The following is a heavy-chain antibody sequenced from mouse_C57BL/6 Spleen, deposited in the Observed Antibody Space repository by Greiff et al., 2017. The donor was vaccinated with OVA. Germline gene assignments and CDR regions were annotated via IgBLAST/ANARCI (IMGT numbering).Heavy chain of an antibody. CDR1: GYTFTSYW. V-gene: IGHV1-50*01. CDR2: IDPSDSYT. J-gene: IGHJ2*01. CDR3: ARGPPGDYFDY. Sequence: VQLQQSGAELVKPGASVKLSCKASGYTFTSYWMQWVKQRPGQGLEWIGEIDPSDSYTNYNQKFKGKATLTVDTSSSTAYMQLSSLTSEDSAVYYCARGPPGDYFDYWGQGTTLTVSS.